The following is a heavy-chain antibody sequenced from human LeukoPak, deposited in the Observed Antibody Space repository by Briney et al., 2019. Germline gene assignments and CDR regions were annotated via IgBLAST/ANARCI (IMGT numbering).Heavy chain of an antibody. CDR2: ISAYNGNT. CDR3: AGSPHCSSTSCYAGSDY. J-gene: IGHJ4*02. Sequence: ASVKVSCKTSGYTFTSYGITWVRQAPGQGLEWMGWISAYNGNTNYAQKVQGRVTMTTDTSTSTAYMELRSLRSEDTAVYYCAGSPHCSSTSCYAGSDYWGQGTLVTVSS. D-gene: IGHD2-2*01. CDR1: GYTFTSYG. V-gene: IGHV1-18*01.